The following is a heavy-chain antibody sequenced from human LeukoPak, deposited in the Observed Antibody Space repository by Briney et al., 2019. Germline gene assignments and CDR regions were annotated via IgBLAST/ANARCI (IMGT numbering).Heavy chain of an antibody. V-gene: IGHV6-1*01. CDR2: TYYRSKWYN. CDR3: ARVPFIAAAGIDYYYYGMDV. D-gene: IGHD6-25*01. CDR1: GDSVSSNSAA. J-gene: IGHJ6*02. Sequence: SQTLSLTCAISGDSVSSNSAAWNWIRQSPSRGLEWLGRTYYRSKWYNDYAVSVKSRITINPDTSKNQFSLQLNSVTPEDTAVYYCARVPFIAAAGIDYYYYGMDVWGQGTTVTVSS.